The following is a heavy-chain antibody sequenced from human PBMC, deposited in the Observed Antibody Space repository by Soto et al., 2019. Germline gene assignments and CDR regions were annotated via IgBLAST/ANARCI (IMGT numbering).Heavy chain of an antibody. J-gene: IGHJ4*02. V-gene: IGHV4-4*02. D-gene: IGHD1-7*01. Sequence: QVQLQESGPGLVKPSGTLSLTCAVSGGSFTSNNWWTWVRQPPGQGLEWIGEIYRTGSTNYNPSLISRVTISLDKSENQFSLKVTSLTAADTAVYYCASRDPGTSVDYWGQGTLVTVSS. CDR1: GGSFTSNNW. CDR3: ASRDPGTSVDY. CDR2: IYRTGST.